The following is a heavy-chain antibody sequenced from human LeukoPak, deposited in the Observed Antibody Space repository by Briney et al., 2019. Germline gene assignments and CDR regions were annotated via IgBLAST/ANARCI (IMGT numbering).Heavy chain of an antibody. CDR2: INPNSGGT. J-gene: IGHJ6*04. CDR1: GYTFTSYY. D-gene: IGHD2-2*01. Sequence: GASVKVSCKASGYTFTSYYMHWVRQAPGQGLEWMGLINPNSGGTNYAQKFQGWVTMTRDTSISTAYMELSRLRSDDTAVYYCARGADCSSTSCYDDGMDVWGKGTTVTVSS. CDR3: ARGADCSSTSCYDDGMDV. V-gene: IGHV1-2*04.